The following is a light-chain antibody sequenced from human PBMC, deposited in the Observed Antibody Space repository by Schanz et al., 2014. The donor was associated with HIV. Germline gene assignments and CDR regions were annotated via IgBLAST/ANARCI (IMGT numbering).Light chain of an antibody. CDR1: SSNIGAGYD. V-gene: IGLV1-40*01. J-gene: IGLJ2*01. CDR2: ANT. Sequence: QSVLTQPPSVSGAPGQRVSISCTGSSSNIGAGYDVHWYQHLPGTAPKLLIYANTNRPSGVPDRFSGSKSGTSATLGITGLQTGDEADYYCGIWDTSLNVVVFGGGTKVTVL. CDR3: GIWDTSLNVVV.